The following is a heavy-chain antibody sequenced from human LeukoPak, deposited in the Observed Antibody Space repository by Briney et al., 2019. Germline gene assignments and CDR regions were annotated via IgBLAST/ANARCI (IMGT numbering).Heavy chain of an antibody. CDR3: ATPAPSHYYDLRYYFYY. J-gene: IGHJ4*02. CDR1: GYTLTELS. V-gene: IGHV1-24*01. Sequence: ASVKVSCKVSGYTLTELSMHWVRQAPGQGLEWMGGVDPEDDETFYAQKFQGRVTMTEDTSTHTAYMELSSLRSEDTAVYYCATPAPSHYYDLRYYFYYWGQGTLVTVSS. D-gene: IGHD3-22*01. CDR2: VDPEDDET.